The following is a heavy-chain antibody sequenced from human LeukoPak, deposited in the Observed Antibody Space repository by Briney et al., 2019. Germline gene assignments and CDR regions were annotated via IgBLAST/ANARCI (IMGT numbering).Heavy chain of an antibody. CDR1: GFTFSSYA. CDR3: AKLQGYYYDSSGYYHFDY. D-gene: IGHD3-22*01. J-gene: IGHJ4*02. V-gene: IGHV3-23*01. Sequence: GGSLRLACAASGFTFSSYAMSWVRQAPGKGLEWVSAISGSGGSTYYADSVKGRFTISRDNSKNTLYLQMNSLRAEDMAVYHCAKLQGYYYDSSGYYHFDYWGQETLVTVSS. CDR2: ISGSGGST.